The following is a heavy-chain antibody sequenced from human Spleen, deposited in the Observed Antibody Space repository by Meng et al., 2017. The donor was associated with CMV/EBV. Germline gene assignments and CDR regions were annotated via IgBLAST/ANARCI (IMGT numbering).Heavy chain of an antibody. D-gene: IGHD6-19*01. J-gene: IGHJ4*02. Sequence: SETLSLTCTVSGGSISSRSYYWGWIRQPPGKGLEWIGSINYSGSTYYNPSLKSRVTISANTSKNQFSLKLRSVTAADTAVYYCARQFSSGWYAEYWGPGTLVTVSS. CDR3: ARQFSSGWYAEY. V-gene: IGHV4-39*07. CDR2: INYSGST. CDR1: GGSISSRSYY.